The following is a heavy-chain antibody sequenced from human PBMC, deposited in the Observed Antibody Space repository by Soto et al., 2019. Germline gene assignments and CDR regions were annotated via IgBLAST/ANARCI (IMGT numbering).Heavy chain of an antibody. CDR2: ISGSGGST. J-gene: IGHJ4*02. V-gene: IGHV3-23*01. Sequence: GGSLRLSCAASGFTFSSYAMSWVRQAPGKGLEWVSAISGSGGSTYYADSVKGRFTISRDNSKNTLYLQMNSLRAEDTAVYYCAKVSRSGDFWSGYVDYWGQGTLVTVSS. CDR3: AKVSRSGDFWSGYVDY. D-gene: IGHD3-3*01. CDR1: GFTFSSYA.